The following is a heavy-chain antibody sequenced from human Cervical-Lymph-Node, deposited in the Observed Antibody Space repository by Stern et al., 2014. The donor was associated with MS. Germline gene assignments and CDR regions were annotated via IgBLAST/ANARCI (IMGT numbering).Heavy chain of an antibody. D-gene: IGHD6-13*01. J-gene: IGHJ6*02. Sequence: QVQLGQSGAEVKKPGASVKVSCKASGYTFTSYYMHWVRQAPGQGLEWMGIINPSGGSTSYAQKFQGRVTMTRDTSTSTVYMELSSLRSEDTAVYYCARDQRGQQLGNGVGYYGMDVWGQGTTVTVSS. CDR1: GYTFTSYY. V-gene: IGHV1-46*01. CDR3: ARDQRGQQLGNGVGYYGMDV. CDR2: INPSGGST.